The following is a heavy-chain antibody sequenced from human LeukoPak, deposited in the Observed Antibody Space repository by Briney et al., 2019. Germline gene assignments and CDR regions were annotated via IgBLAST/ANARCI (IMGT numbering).Heavy chain of an antibody. CDR1: GFTVSTNY. Sequence: GGSLRLSRAVSGFTVSTNYMTWVRQAPGKRLEWVSVIYSGGDTYYADSMKGRFTVSRDNSKNTLFLQMNSLRAEDTSVYYCARGGGGGNPFDYWGKGTLVTVSS. CDR2: IYSGGDT. V-gene: IGHV3-53*01. CDR3: ARGGGGGNPFDY. D-gene: IGHD1-14*01. J-gene: IGHJ4*02.